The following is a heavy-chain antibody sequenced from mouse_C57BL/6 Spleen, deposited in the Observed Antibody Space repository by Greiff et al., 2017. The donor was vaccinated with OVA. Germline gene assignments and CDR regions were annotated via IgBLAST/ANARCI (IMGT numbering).Heavy chain of an antibody. CDR1: GYTFTSYW. CDR2: IYPGSGST. V-gene: IGHV1-55*01. CDR3: AREGDYDVGYAMDY. J-gene: IGHJ4*01. D-gene: IGHD2-4*01. Sequence: VKLQQPGAELVKPGASVKMSCKASGYTFTSYWITWVKQRPGQGLEWIGDIYPGSGSTNYNEKFKSKATLTVDTSSSTAYMQLSSLTSEDSAVYYCAREGDYDVGYAMDYWGQGTSVTVSS.